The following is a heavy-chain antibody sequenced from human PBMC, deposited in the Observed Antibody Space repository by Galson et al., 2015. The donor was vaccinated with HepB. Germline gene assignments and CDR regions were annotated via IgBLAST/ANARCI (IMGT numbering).Heavy chain of an antibody. D-gene: IGHD5-12*01. V-gene: IGHV5-51*03. J-gene: IGHJ6*03. CDR2: IYPGDSDT. Sequence: QSGAEVKKPGESLKISCQASGFTFTSYWIGWVRQMPGKGLEWMGIIYPGDSDTRYSPSFRGRVTISADKSISTAYLQWSSLKASDTAMYYCARGARYYYYYMDVWGKGTTVTVSS. CDR1: GFTFTSYW. CDR3: ARGARYYYYYMDV.